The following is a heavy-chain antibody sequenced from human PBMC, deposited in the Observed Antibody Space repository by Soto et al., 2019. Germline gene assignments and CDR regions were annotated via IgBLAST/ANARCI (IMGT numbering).Heavy chain of an antibody. CDR1: GFTFSSYA. V-gene: IGHV3-23*01. Sequence: GGSLRLSCAASGFTFSSYAISWVRQAPGKGLEWVSAISVSGGSTYYADSVKGRFTISRDNSKNTLYLQMNSLRAEDTAVYYCAKDQAPYYGSGSYVYYYYYYGMDVWGQGTTVTVSS. CDR3: AKDQAPYYGSGSYVYYYYYYGMDV. J-gene: IGHJ6*02. D-gene: IGHD3-10*01. CDR2: ISVSGGST.